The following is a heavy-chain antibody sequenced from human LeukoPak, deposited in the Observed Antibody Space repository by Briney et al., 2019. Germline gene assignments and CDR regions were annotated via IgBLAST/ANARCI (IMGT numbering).Heavy chain of an antibody. CDR2: INEDGSEK. CDR1: GFMFRNYW. Sequence: GGSLRLSCAAAGFMFRNYWMGWVRQAPGKGLEWVANINEDGSEKYYVDSVKGRFTISRDNVKNSLSLQMNSLRPEDTALYFCVKGGINTSPRGAFDIWGQGTMVTVSS. CDR3: VKGGINTSPRGAFDI. J-gene: IGHJ3*02. V-gene: IGHV3-7*03. D-gene: IGHD1-14*01.